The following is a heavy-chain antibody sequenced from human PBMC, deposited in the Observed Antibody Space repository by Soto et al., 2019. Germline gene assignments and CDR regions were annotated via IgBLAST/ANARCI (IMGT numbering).Heavy chain of an antibody. CDR2: IYHSGST. V-gene: IGHV4-4*02. J-gene: IGHJ3*02. CDR1: GGSISSSNW. Sequence: SETLSLTCAVSGGSISSSNWWSWVRQPPGKGLEWIGEIYHSGSTNYNPSIKSRVTISVDKSKNQFSLKLSSVTAADTAVYYCARTDYYYDISGYAPDAFDIWGRGTMVTVSS. CDR3: ARTDYYYDISGYAPDAFDI. D-gene: IGHD3-22*01.